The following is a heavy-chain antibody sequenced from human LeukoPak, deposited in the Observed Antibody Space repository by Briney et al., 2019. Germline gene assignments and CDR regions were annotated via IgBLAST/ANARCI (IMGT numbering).Heavy chain of an antibody. Sequence: TSETLSLTCAVYGGSFSGYYWSWIRQPPGKGLEWIGEINHSGSTNYNPSLKSRVTISVDTSKNQFSLKLSSVTAADTAVYYCARGDWVLRYFDWLRLAYAFDIWGQGTTVTVSS. CDR1: GGSFSGYY. J-gene: IGHJ3*02. CDR2: INHSGST. D-gene: IGHD3-9*01. CDR3: ARGDWVLRYFDWLRLAYAFDI. V-gene: IGHV4-34*01.